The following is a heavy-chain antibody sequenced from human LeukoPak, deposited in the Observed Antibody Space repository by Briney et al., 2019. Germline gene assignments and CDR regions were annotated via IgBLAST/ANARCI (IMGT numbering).Heavy chain of an antibody. Sequence: GGSLRLSCAASGFTFSSYAMHWVRQAPGKGLEWVAVISYDGSKKYYADSVKGRLTISRDNSKNTLYLQMNSLRAEDTAVYYCARQGSVVAANFGYWGQGTLVTVSS. CDR1: GFTFSSYA. J-gene: IGHJ4*02. CDR2: ISYDGSKK. CDR3: ARQGSVVAANFGY. V-gene: IGHV3-30-3*01. D-gene: IGHD2-15*01.